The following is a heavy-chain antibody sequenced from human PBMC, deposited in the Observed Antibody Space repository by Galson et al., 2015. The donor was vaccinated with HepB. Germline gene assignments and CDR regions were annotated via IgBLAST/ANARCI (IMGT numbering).Heavy chain of an antibody. CDR1: GSTFRDYW. V-gene: IGHV3-74*01. CDR3: VANGYYTLEH. Sequence: SLRLSCAVSGSTFRDYWINWVRQAPGKGLVWVSRINGDGSIRNYADAVKGRFTISRDNAKNTLYLQMSSLTAADTAVYYCVANGYYTLEHWGQGTPVTVSS. D-gene: IGHD3-3*01. CDR2: INGDGSIR. J-gene: IGHJ4*02.